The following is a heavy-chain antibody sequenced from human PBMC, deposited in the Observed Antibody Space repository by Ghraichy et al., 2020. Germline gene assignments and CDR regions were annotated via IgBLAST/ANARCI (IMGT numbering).Heavy chain of an antibody. J-gene: IGHJ4*02. CDR1: GGSISSYY. V-gene: IGHV4-59*01. Sequence: SETLSLTCTVSGGSISSYYWSWIRQPPGKGLEWIGYIYYSGSTNYNPSLKSRVTISVDTSKNQFSLKLSSVTAADTAVYYCAREVYYDFWSGSQHYFDYWGQGTLVTVSS. CDR3: AREVYYDFWSGSQHYFDY. CDR2: IYYSGST. D-gene: IGHD3-3*01.